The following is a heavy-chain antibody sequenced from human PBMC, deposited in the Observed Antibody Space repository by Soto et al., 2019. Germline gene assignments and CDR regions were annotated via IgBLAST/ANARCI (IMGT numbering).Heavy chain of an antibody. D-gene: IGHD6-19*01. J-gene: IGHJ4*02. CDR1: EFTFSSYA. Sequence: GGSLRLSCAGSEFTFSSYAMSWVRQAPGKGLEWVSSISGSGGSTYYADAVKGRFTISRDNSKNTLYLQMNSLRAEDTAVYYYAKPPLGSRSGAVAGKYYFDYWGQGTLVTVSS. CDR2: ISGSGGST. CDR3: AKPPLGSRSGAVAGKYYFDY. V-gene: IGHV3-23*01.